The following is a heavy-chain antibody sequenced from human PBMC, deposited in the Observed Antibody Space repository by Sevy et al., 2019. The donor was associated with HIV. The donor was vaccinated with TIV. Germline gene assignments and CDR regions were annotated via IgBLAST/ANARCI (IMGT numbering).Heavy chain of an antibody. D-gene: IGHD2-15*01. J-gene: IGHJ3*02. CDR3: ASKGYGGIIVFEAFDI. Sequence: GGSQRLSCAASGFTFSSYAMSWVRQAPGKGLEWVSAISGSRGSTYYADSVKGRFTISRDNSKNTLYLQMNSLRAEDTAVYYCASKGYGGIIVFEAFDIWGQGTMVTVSS. V-gene: IGHV3-23*01. CDR2: ISGSRGST. CDR1: GFTFSSYA.